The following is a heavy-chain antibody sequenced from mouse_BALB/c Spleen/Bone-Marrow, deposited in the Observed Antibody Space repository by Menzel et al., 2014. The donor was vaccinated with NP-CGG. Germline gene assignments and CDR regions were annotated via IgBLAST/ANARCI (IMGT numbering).Heavy chain of an antibody. CDR1: GYTFTDYY. Sequence: VQLQESGPELVKPGASVKISCKASGYTFTDYYINWVKQKPGQGLEWIGWTYPGSGNTKYNEKFKGKATLTVDTSSSTAYMQLSSLTSEDTAVYFCARWHWGAMDHWGQGTSVTVSS. V-gene: IGHV1-84*02. CDR3: ARWHWGAMDH. CDR2: TYPGSGNT. J-gene: IGHJ4*01.